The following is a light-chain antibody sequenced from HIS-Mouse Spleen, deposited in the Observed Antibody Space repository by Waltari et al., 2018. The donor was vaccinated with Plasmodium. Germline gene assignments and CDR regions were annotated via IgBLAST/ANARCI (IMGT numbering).Light chain of an antibody. CDR3: QQYNSYSWT. Sequence: DIQMTQSPSTLSASVGDRVIIPCRASQSISSRLAWYQQKPGKAPKRLIYKASSLESGVPSRFSGSGSGTEFTLTISSLQPDDFATYYCQQYNSYSWTFGQGTKVEIK. V-gene: IGKV1-5*03. CDR2: KAS. CDR1: QSISSR. J-gene: IGKJ1*01.